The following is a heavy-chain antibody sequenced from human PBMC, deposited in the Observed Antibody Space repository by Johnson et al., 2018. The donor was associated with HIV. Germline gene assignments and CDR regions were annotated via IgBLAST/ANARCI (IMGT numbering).Heavy chain of an antibody. D-gene: IGHD3-22*01. J-gene: IGHJ3*01. Sequence: VQLVESGGGLVQPGRSLILSCTASGFSFGDYAMSWVRQAPGKGLEWIGFIRSKAYGGTTEYAASVKGKFTISRDDSKSFAYLQMNSLKPEDTAVYYCTRDADGSAYYGAFDVWGQGTMVTVSS. CDR3: TRDADGSAYYGAFDV. CDR2: IRSKAYGGTT. CDR1: GFSFGDYA. V-gene: IGHV3-49*04.